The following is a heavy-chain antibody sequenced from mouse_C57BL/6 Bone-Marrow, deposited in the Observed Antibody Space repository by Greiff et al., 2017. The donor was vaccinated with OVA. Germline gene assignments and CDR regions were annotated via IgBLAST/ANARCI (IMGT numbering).Heavy chain of an antibody. CDR2: IYPGSGST. J-gene: IGHJ1*03. D-gene: IGHD1-1*01. CDR3: ARPNYYGSSYGWYFDV. CDR1: GYTFTSYW. Sequence: QVQLQQPGAELVKPGASVKMSCKASGYTFTSYWITWVKQRPGQGLEWIGDIYPGSGSTNYNEKFKSKATLTVDTSSSTAYMQLSSLTSEDSAVYYCARPNYYGSSYGWYFDVWGTGTTVTVSS. V-gene: IGHV1-55*01.